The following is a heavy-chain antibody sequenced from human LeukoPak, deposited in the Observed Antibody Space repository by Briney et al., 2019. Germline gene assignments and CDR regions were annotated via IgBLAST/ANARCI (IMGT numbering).Heavy chain of an antibody. Sequence: GGSLRLSCAASGLTFSIYDMSWVRQSPGKGRKWVSSITNCSGDTFYTDSVEGRLTLSRDNPKHTLYLQMNSLRAEATAVYYRAKDKTACSGGTCYGAPDIWGQGTLVTVSS. J-gene: IGHJ4*02. CDR1: GLTFSIYD. V-gene: IGHV3-23*01. CDR2: ITNCSGDT. D-gene: IGHD2-15*01. CDR3: AKDKTACSGGTCYGAPDI.